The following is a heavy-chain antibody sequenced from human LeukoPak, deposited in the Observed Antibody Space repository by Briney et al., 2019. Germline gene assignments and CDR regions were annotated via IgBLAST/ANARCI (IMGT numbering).Heavy chain of an antibody. CDR2: ISSSGSTI. D-gene: IGHD3-10*01. CDR1: GFTFSDYY. Sequence: PGGSLRLSCAASGFTFSDYYMNWIRQAPGKGLEWVSYISSSGSTIYYADSVKGRFTISRDNAKNSLYLQMNSLRAEDTAMYYCARGRHYYGSGMYPYRFDYWGQGTLVTVSS. V-gene: IGHV3-11*04. J-gene: IGHJ4*02. CDR3: ARGRHYYGSGMYPYRFDY.